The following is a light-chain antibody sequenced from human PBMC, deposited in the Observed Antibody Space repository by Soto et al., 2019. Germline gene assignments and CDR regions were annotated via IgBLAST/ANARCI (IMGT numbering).Light chain of an antibody. V-gene: IGKV3-20*01. CDR2: GAS. CDR1: QSVSSSY. CDR3: QQYGSSPALFT. Sequence: EIVLTQSPGTLSLPPGERATLSCRASQSVSSSYLAWYQQKPGQAPRLLIYGASSRATGIPDRFSGSGSGTEFTLTISRLEPEDFAVYYCQQYGSSPALFTFGPGTKVDIK. J-gene: IGKJ3*01.